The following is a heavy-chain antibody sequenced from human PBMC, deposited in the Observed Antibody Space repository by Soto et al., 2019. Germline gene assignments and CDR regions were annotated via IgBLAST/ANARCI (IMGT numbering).Heavy chain of an antibody. CDR3: ARVGAVEY. CDR1: GFTFSTYG. Sequence: GGSLRRSCVVSGFTFSTYGMTWVRQAPGKGVEWVSYISSGASSIFYADSVKGRFTISRDDAKNSLYLQMNSLRDEDTAVYYCARVGAVEYWRHGTLVTVSS. D-gene: IGHD3-16*01. J-gene: IGHJ4*01. CDR2: ISSGASSI. V-gene: IGHV3-48*02.